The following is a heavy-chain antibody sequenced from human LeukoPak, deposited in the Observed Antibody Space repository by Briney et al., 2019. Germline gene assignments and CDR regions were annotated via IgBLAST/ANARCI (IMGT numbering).Heavy chain of an antibody. CDR3: PRCTTGTTWWFDP. CDR2: IIPIFGTP. Sequence: VASVTVSCTASGGTFTSYAISWVRQAPGQGLEWMGGIIPIFGTPNYAQTFQGRVTINTDESTSTASLDLSILPPQARPGFYFPRCTTGTTWWFDPWGQGRLISVSS. V-gene: IGHV1-69*05. CDR1: GGTFTSYA. D-gene: IGHD1-1*01. J-gene: IGHJ5*02.